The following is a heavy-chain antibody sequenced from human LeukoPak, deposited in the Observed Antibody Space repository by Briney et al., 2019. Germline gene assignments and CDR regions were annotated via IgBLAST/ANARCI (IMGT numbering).Heavy chain of an antibody. CDR1: GYSLTSYW. CDR3: ARRDTAMPTDASDI. D-gene: IGHD5-18*01. CDR2: IDPSDSYT. J-gene: IGHJ3*02. Sequence: GESLKISCKGSGYSLTSYWISWVRQMPGKGLEWMGRIDPSDSYTNYSPSFQGHVTISADKSISTAYLQWSSLKASDTAMYYCARRDTAMPTDASDIWGQGTMVTVSS. V-gene: IGHV5-10-1*01.